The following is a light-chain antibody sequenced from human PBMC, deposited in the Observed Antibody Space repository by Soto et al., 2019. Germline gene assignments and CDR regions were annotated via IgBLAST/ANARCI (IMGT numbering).Light chain of an antibody. CDR1: QSVGSN. CDR2: GAS. Sequence: EIVMTQSTATLSVSPGERATLSCRASQSVGSNLAWYQQKPGQAPRLLIYGASTRATGIPARFSGSGAGTEFTLTISILQSEDFAIYFCQQYNNWPPDRTFGQWTKGEIK. J-gene: IGKJ1*01. CDR3: QQYNNWPPDRT. V-gene: IGKV3-15*01.